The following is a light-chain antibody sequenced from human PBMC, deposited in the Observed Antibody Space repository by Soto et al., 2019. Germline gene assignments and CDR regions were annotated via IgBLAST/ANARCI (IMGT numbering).Light chain of an antibody. CDR3: QAYDYSLTAFV. V-gene: IGLV1-40*01. Sequence: QSVLAQPPSVSGAPGQRVTISCTGNNSNLGAGYDVHWYQQLPGAAPKLVIFGNRNRPSGVPERSSGSKSGTSASLAITGLQAEDEADYYCQAYDYSLTAFVFGGGTKVTVL. CDR2: GNR. J-gene: IGLJ3*02. CDR1: NSNLGAGYD.